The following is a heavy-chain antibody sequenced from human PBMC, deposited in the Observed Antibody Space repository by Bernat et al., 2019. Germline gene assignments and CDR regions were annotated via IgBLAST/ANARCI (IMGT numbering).Heavy chain of an antibody. CDR1: GGSISSSSYY. CDR3: ASVPYYYDSSGYYGAVGDYFDY. J-gene: IGHJ4*02. D-gene: IGHD3-22*01. CDR2: IYYSGST. Sequence: QLQLQESGPGLVKPSETLSLTCTVSGGSISSSSYYWDWIRQPPGKGLEWIGSIYYSGSTYYNPSLKSRVTISVDTSKNQFSLKLSSVTAADTAVYYCASVPYYYDSSGYYGAVGDYFDYWGQGTLVTVSS. V-gene: IGHV4-39*01.